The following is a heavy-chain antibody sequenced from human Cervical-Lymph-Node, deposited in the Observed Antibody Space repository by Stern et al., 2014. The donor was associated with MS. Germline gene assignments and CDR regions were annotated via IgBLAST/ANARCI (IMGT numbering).Heavy chain of an antibody. V-gene: IGHV3-21*01. Sequence: EVQLEESGGGLVKPGGSLRLSCAASGFTFSSYSMNWVRQAPGKGLEWVSSISSSSSYIYYADSVKGRFTISRDNAKNSLYLQMNSLRAEDTAVYYCARDGITMVRVAGAFDIWGQGTMVTVSS. CDR1: GFTFSSYS. D-gene: IGHD3-10*01. J-gene: IGHJ3*02. CDR3: ARDGITMVRVAGAFDI. CDR2: ISSSSSYI.